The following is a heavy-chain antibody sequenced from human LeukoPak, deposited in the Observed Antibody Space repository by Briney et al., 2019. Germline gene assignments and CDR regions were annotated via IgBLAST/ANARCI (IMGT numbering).Heavy chain of an antibody. CDR2: IYPGDSDT. J-gene: IGHJ6*04. D-gene: IGHD3-9*01. CDR3: ARVGAYYDILTGYPLYYGMDV. Sequence: PGESLKISCKGSGYIFTSYWIGWVRLMPGKGLEWMGIIYPGDSDTRYSPSFQGQVTISADKSISTAYLQWSSLKASDTAMYYCARVGAYYDILTGYPLYYGMDVWGKGTTVTVSS. CDR1: GYIFTSYW. V-gene: IGHV5-51*01.